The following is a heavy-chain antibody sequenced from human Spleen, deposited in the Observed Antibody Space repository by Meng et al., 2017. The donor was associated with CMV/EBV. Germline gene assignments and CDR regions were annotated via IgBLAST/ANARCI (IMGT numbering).Heavy chain of an antibody. D-gene: IGHD2-15*01. Sequence: GESLKISCAASGFTFSDYYLSWIRQAPGKGLEWVSGVSGSGRITHYADSVKGRFTISRDNSENTLYLQLDSLRAEDTALYYCAKDRVEGLRDLWGQGTMVTVSS. CDR3: AKDRVEGLRDL. CDR2: VSGSGRIT. J-gene: IGHJ3*01. CDR1: GFTFSDYY. V-gene: IGHV3-23*01.